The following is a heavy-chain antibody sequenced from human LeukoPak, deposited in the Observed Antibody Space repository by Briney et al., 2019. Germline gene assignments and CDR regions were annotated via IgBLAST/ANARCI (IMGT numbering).Heavy chain of an antibody. CDR1: GGSISSYY. J-gene: IGHJ3*02. CDR2: IYYSGST. D-gene: IGHD3-3*01. V-gene: IGHV4-59*01. CDR3: ARDVDYDFWSGDAFDI. Sequence: SETLSLTCSVSGGSISSYYWSWIRQPPGKGLEWIGYIYYSGSTNYNPSLKSRVTISVDTSKNQFSLKLSSVTAADTAVYYCARDVDYDFWSGDAFDIWGQGTMVTVSS.